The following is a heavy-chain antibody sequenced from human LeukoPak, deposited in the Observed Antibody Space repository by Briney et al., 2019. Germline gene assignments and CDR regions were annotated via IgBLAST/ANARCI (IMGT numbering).Heavy chain of an antibody. J-gene: IGHJ4*02. CDR3: ARVYGGEGSFDY. CDR2: IYYDGTT. Sequence: PSETLSLTCSVSGGSVRSGNYYWAWIRQPPGKGLEWIGTIYYDGTTYYNPSLKSRVTISVDKSKNQFSLKLSSVTAADTAVYYCARVYGGEGSFDYWGQGTLVTVSS. D-gene: IGHD4-23*01. CDR1: GGSVRSGNYY. V-gene: IGHV4-39*07.